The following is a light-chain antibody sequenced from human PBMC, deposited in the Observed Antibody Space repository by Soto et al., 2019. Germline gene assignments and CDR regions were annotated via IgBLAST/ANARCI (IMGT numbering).Light chain of an antibody. CDR2: DAS. CDR1: QDISNY. J-gene: IGKJ4*01. Sequence: DIQMTQSPSSLSASVGDRVTITCQASQDISNYLNWYQQKPGKAPKLQIYDASNLETGVPSRFSGSGSGTDFTFTISSLQPEDIATYYCQQYDNLPLTFGGGTKVYIK. V-gene: IGKV1-33*01. CDR3: QQYDNLPLT.